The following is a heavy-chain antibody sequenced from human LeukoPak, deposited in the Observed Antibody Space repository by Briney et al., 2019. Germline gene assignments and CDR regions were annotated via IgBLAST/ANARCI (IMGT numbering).Heavy chain of an antibody. J-gene: IGHJ3*02. CDR2: IYSGGST. D-gene: IGHD2-21*02. CDR3: AKGVAYCGGDCYWFSFDI. V-gene: IGHV3-53*01. Sequence: GGSLRLSCAASGFTVSSNYMSWVRQAPGKGLEWVSVIYSGGSTYYADSVKGRFTISRDNSKNTLYLQMNSLRAEDTAVYYCAKGVAYCGGDCYWFSFDIWGQGTMVTVSS. CDR1: GFTVSSNY.